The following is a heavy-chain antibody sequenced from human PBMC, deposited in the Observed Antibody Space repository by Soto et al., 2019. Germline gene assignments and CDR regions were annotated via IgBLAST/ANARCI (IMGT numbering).Heavy chain of an antibody. D-gene: IGHD3-22*01. CDR1: GYSFSFYW. CDR2: MYPDDSDI. CDR3: ATAYVYDFENSNYYRDAFDI. J-gene: IGHJ3*02. V-gene: IGHV5-51*01. Sequence: GESLKISCKASGYSFSFYWIGWVRQMPGKGLEWMAIMYPDDSDIRYSPSFEAHVTISADKSTSTAFLQWSSLKASDTTMYYCATAYVYDFENSNYYRDAFDIWGQGTLVTVSS.